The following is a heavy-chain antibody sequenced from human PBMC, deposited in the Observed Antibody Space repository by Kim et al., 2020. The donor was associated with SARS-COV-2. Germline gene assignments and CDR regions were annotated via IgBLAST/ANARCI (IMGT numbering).Heavy chain of an antibody. Sequence: GGSLRLSCAASGFTFSNAWMSWVRQAPGKGLEWVGRIKSKTDGGTTDYAAPVKGRFTISRDDSKNTLYLQMNSLKTEDTAVYYCTTGLRYCSSTSCYQPCYYGMDVWGQGTTVTVSS. V-gene: IGHV3-15*01. CDR3: TTGLRYCSSTSCYQPCYYGMDV. CDR2: IKSKTDGGTT. D-gene: IGHD2-2*01. J-gene: IGHJ6*02. CDR1: GFTFSNAW.